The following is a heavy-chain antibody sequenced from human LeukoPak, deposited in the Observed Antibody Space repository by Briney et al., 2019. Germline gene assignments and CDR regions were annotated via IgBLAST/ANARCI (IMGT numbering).Heavy chain of an antibody. CDR3: AREPSGYSGYDPRPFDY. CDR2: IIPIFGTA. V-gene: IGHV1-69*05. CDR1: GGTFSSYA. J-gene: IGHJ4*02. D-gene: IGHD5-12*01. Sequence: SVKVSCKASGGTFSSYAISWVRQAPGQGLEWMGRIIPIFGTANYAQKFQGRVTITTDESTSTAYMELSSLRSEDTAVYYCAREPSGYSGYDPRPFDYWGQGTLVTVSS.